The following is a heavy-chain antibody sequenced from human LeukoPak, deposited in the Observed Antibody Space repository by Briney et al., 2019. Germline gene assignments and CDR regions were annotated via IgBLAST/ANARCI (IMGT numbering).Heavy chain of an antibody. CDR1: GFTFTSSA. J-gene: IGHJ4*02. Sequence: SVKVSCKASGFTFTSSAMQWVRQARGQRLEWIGWIVVGSGNTNCAQKFQERVAITRDMSTSTAYMELSSLRSEDTAVYYCAADSASGKIGYWGQGTLVTVSS. D-gene: IGHD6-25*01. CDR2: IVVGSGNT. V-gene: IGHV1-58*02. CDR3: AADSASGKIGY.